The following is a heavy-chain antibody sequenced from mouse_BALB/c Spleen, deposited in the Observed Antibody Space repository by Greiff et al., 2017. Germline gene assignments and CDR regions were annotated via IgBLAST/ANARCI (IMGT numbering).Heavy chain of an antibody. V-gene: IGHV5-17*02. D-gene: IGHD2-13*01. CDR2: ISSGSSTI. Sequence: EVQLQQSGGGLVQPGGSRKLSCAASGFTFSSFGMHWVRQAPEKGLEWVAYISSGSSTIYYADTVKGRFTISRDNPKNTLFLQMTSLRSEDTAMYYCARDYNFDYWGQGTTLTVSS. CDR3: ARDYNFDY. CDR1: GFTFSSFG. J-gene: IGHJ2*01.